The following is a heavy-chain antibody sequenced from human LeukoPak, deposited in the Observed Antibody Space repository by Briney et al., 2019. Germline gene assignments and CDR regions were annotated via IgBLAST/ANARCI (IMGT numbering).Heavy chain of an antibody. D-gene: IGHD2-2*01. Sequence: SVKVSCTASGGTFSSYTISWVRQAPGQGLEWMGRIIPILGIANYAQKFQGRVMITADKSTSTAYMELSSLRSEDTAVYYCARDIVVVPAAMWQPEWGSTNWFDPWGQGTLVTVSS. CDR2: IIPILGIA. V-gene: IGHV1-69*02. CDR3: ARDIVVVPAAMWQPEWGSTNWFDP. CDR1: GGTFSSYT. J-gene: IGHJ5*02.